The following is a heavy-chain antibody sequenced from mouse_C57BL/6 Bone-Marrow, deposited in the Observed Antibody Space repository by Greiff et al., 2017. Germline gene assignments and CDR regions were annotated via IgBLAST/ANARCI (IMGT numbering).Heavy chain of an antibody. D-gene: IGHD2-1*01. J-gene: IGHJ2*01. CDR2: IDPSDSYT. CDR1: GYTFTSYW. CDR3: ARRGVYGNSDY. V-gene: IGHV1-69*01. Sequence: QVQLQQPGAELVMPGASVKLSCKASGYTFTSYWMHWVKQRPGQGLEWIGEIDPSDSYTNYNQKFKGKSTLTVDKSSSTAYMQLSSLTSEDSAVYYCARRGVYGNSDYWGQGTTLTVSS.